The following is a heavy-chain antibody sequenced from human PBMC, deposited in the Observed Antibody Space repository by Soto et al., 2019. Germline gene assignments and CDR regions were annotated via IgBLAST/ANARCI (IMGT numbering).Heavy chain of an antibody. V-gene: IGHV4-59*01. CDR3: ARDRVSHSGSYYRFDY. CDR2: IYYSGST. CDR1: GGSISSYY. J-gene: IGHJ4*02. Sequence: PSETLSLTCTVSGGSISSYYWSWIRQPPGKGLEWIGYIYYSGSTNYNPSLKSRVTISVDTPKNQFSLKLSSVTAADTAVYYCARDRVSHSGSYYRFDYWGQGTPVTVSS. D-gene: IGHD1-26*01.